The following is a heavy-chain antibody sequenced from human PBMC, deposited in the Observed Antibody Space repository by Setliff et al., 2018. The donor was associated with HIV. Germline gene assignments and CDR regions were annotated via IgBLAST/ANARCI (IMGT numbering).Heavy chain of an antibody. V-gene: IGHV4-30-4*08. D-gene: IGHD6-25*01. Sequence: SETLSLTCTVSGDSISSGDYYWSWVRQPPGKGLEWIGNIYYSGTTYYSPSLKSRLIISADTSRNQFSLKLSSVTAADTAVYYCARGVVRGSEDYFDYWGQGTPVTVSS. CDR2: IYYSGTT. CDR3: ARGVVRGSEDYFDY. CDR1: GDSISSGDYY. J-gene: IGHJ4*02.